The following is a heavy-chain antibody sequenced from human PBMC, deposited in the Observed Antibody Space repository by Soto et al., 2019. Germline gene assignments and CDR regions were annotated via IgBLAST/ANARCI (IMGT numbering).Heavy chain of an antibody. D-gene: IGHD3-10*01. J-gene: IGHJ5*02. CDR1: GGSFSGYY. CDR3: ASYYYGSGSYYRWFDP. CDR2: INHSGST. Sequence: SETLSLTCAVYGGSFSGYYWSWIRQPPGKGLEWIGEINHSGSTNYNPSLKSRVTISVDTSKNQLSLKLSSVTAADTAVYYCASYYYGSGSYYRWFDPWGQGTLVTVSS. V-gene: IGHV4-34*01.